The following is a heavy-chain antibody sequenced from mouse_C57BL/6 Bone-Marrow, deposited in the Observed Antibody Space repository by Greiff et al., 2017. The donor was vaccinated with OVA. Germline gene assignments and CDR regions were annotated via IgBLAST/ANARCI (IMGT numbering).Heavy chain of an antibody. D-gene: IGHD2-5*01. CDR1: GFTFSSYA. V-gene: IGHV5-4*01. Sequence: EVQVVESGGGLVKPGGSLKLSCAASGFTFSSYAMSWVRQTPEKRLEWVATISDGGSYTYYPDNVTGRFTISRDNAKNNLYLQMSHLKSEDTAMYYCARERESNCFDYWGQGTTLTVSS. CDR2: ISDGGSYT. J-gene: IGHJ2*01. CDR3: ARERESNCFDY.